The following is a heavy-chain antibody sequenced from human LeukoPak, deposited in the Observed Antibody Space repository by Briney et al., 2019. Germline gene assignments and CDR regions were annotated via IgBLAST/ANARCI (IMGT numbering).Heavy chain of an antibody. J-gene: IGHJ4*02. D-gene: IGHD5-12*01. V-gene: IGHV6-1*01. Sequence: SQTLSLTCAISEDSVSNDIASWNWIRQFPSRGLEWLGRTYYRSKWYNDYAVSVKSRITINPDTSKNQFSLQLNSVTPEDTAVYYCARVPSGYGEPLDYWGQGTLVTVSS. CDR3: ARVPSGYGEPLDY. CDR2: TYYRSKWYN. CDR1: EDSVSNDIAS.